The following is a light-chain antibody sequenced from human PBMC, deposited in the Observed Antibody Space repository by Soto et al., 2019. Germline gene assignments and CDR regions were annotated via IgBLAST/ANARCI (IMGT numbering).Light chain of an antibody. V-gene: IGKV1-5*01. Sequence: DIQLTQSPSFLSASVGDRVTITCRASQNIATWLAWYQQKPGKAPKLLIFDASTLESGVPSRFSGSGSGTDFTLTISSLQPDDFATYYCQQYSDSSGAFGQGTKVDI. J-gene: IGKJ1*01. CDR3: QQYSDSSGA. CDR1: QNIATW. CDR2: DAS.